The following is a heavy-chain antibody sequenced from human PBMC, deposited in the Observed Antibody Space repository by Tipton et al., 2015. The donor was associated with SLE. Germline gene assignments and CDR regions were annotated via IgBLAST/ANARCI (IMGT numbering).Heavy chain of an antibody. D-gene: IGHD2-15*01. V-gene: IGHV4-4*07. CDR3: ARGGCSGGSSGSCYPYYYGMDV. J-gene: IGHJ6*02. CDR2: IFISGST. CDR1: GGSISSYY. Sequence: TLFLTCTVSGGSISSYYWSWIRQPAGKGLEWIGRIFISGSTNYKHSLRSRVTMPVDTSKNQFHLKLSSVPAADTSVYDCARGGCSGGSSGSCYPYYYGMDVWGQGTTVTVSS.